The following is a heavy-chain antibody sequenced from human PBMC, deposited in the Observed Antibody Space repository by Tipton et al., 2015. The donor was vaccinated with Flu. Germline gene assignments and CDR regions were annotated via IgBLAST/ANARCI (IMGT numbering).Heavy chain of an antibody. CDR2: MYHNGGT. CDR1: GVSMTSDSYF. Sequence: TLSLTCTVSGVSMTSDSYFWGWIRQSPGKRLEWIGTMYHNGGTYFNPSLKSRVSLTLDTSKNQFSLKLKSVTAADTAVYYCARDLRGYSGYTGGDAFEIWGQGTMVSVSS. J-gene: IGHJ3*02. D-gene: IGHD5-12*01. CDR3: ARDLRGYSGYTGGDAFEI. V-gene: IGHV4-39*07.